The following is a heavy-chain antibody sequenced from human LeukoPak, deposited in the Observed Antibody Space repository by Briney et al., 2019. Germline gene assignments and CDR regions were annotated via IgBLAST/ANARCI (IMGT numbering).Heavy chain of an antibody. V-gene: IGHV1-3*01. D-gene: IGHD3-10*01. CDR1: GYTFTSYA. Sequence: ASVKVSCKASGYTFTSYAMHWVRQAPGQRLEWMGWINAGNGNTKYSQKFQGRVTITRDTSASTAYMELSSLRSEDTAVYYCARAVRPMVRGVYSNWFDPWGQGTLVTVSS. CDR2: INAGNGNT. J-gene: IGHJ5*02. CDR3: ARAVRPMVRGVYSNWFDP.